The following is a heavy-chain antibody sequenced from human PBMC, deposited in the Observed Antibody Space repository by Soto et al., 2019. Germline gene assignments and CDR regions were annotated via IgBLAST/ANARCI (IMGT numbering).Heavy chain of an antibody. CDR3: AKCITALGPIDY. CDR2: IYYRGNT. CDR1: GGSISSTSYY. V-gene: IGHV4-39*02. J-gene: IGHJ4*02. D-gene: IGHD6-6*01. Sequence: PSETLSLTCTVSGGSISSTSYYWGWIRQPPGKGLEWIGSIYYRGNTYYNPSLKSRVTISVDTSKNHFSLKLSSVTAADTAVYYCAKCITALGPIDYWGQGTLVTVSS.